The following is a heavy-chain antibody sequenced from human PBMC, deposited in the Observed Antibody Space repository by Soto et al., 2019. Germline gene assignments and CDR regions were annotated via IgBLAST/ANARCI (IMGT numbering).Heavy chain of an antibody. J-gene: IGHJ5*02. CDR3: ARGVGSGSYYNQYNWFDP. D-gene: IGHD3-10*01. CDR2: IIPIFGTA. Sequence: SVKVSCKASGGTFSSYSISWVRQAPGQGLEWMGGIIPIFGTANYAQKFQGRVTITADESTSTAYMELSSLRSEDTAVYYCARGVGSGSYYNQYNWFDPWGQGTLVTVSS. CDR1: GGTFSSYS. V-gene: IGHV1-69*13.